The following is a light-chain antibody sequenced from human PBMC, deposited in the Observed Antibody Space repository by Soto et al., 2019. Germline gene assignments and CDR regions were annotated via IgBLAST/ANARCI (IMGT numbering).Light chain of an antibody. CDR3: QQRSNWLFT. V-gene: IGKV3D-11*02. Sequence: EIVLTQSPATLSLSPGERATRSCRASQSVSSYLAWYQQKPGQAPRLLIYDASNRATGIPARFSGSGPGTDFTLTISSLEPEDFAVYYCQQRSNWLFTFGPGTKVDIK. CDR1: QSVSSY. J-gene: IGKJ3*01. CDR2: DAS.